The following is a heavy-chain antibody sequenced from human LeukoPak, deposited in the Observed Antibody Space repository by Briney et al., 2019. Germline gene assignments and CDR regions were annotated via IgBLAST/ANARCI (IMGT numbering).Heavy chain of an antibody. Sequence: SETLSLTCTVSGGSISSSSYYWGWIRQPPGKGLEWIGSIYYSGSTYYNPSLKSRVTISVDTSKNQFSLRLSSVAAADTAVYYCTSNGYYSLDYWGQGTLVTVSS. CDR3: TSNGYYSLDY. CDR2: IYYSGST. J-gene: IGHJ4*02. D-gene: IGHD4-17*01. V-gene: IGHV4-39*07. CDR1: GGSISSSSYY.